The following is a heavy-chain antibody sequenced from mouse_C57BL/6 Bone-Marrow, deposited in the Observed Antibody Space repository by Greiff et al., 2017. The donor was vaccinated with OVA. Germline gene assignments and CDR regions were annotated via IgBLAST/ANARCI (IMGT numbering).Heavy chain of an antibody. V-gene: IGHV14-4*01. D-gene: IGHD2-3*01. CDR2: IDPENGDT. CDR1: GFNIKDDY. CDR3: TGGWLLLAWFAD. J-gene: IGHJ3*01. Sequence: EVKLHQSGAELVRPGASVKLSCTASGFNIKDDYMHWVKQRPEQGLEWIGWIDPENGDTEYASKFQGKATITADTSSNTAYLQLSSLTSEDTAVYYCTGGWLLLAWFADWGQGTLVTVSA.